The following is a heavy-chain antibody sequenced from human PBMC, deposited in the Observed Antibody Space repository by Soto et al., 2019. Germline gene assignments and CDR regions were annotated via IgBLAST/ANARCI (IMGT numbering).Heavy chain of an antibody. Sequence: ASEEASCKTPGHHFNAFYIHWVRQAPGQGLEWMGWINPNSGGTKFAQRSQGRVTMTRDTSINTTYMEVTSLTSDDTAMYFSARAAPPRAAAAYFAYWHQGTLVAVSS. D-gene: IGHD6-13*01. CDR3: ARAAPPRAAAAYFAY. V-gene: IGHV1-2*02. J-gene: IGHJ4*02. CDR2: INPNSGGT. CDR1: GHHFNAFY.